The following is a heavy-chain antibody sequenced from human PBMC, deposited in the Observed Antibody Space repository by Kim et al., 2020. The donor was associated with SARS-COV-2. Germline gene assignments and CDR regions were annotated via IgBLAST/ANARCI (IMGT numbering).Heavy chain of an antibody. D-gene: IGHD3-10*01. Sequence: KSRVTISVDTSKNQFSLKLSSVTAADTAVYYCATQYGSGSYWRLPGAFDIWGQGTMVTVSS. J-gene: IGHJ3*02. CDR3: ATQYGSGSYWRLPGAFDI. V-gene: IGHV4-39*01.